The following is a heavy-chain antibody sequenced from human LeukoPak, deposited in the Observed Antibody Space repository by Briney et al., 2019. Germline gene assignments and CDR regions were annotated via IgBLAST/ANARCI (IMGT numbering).Heavy chain of an antibody. CDR3: ARVGSYADAFDI. V-gene: IGHV4-59*01. CDR2: IYYSGST. CDR1: GGSISSYY. J-gene: IGHJ3*02. D-gene: IGHD4-17*01. Sequence: PSETLSLTCTVSGGSISSYYWSWIRQPPGEGLEWIGYIYYSGSTNYNPSLKSRVTISVDTSKNQFSLKLSSVTAADTAVYYCARVGSYADAFDIWGQGTMVTVSS.